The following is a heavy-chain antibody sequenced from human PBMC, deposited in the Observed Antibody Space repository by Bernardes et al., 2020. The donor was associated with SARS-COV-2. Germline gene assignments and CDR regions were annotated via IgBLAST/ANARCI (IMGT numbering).Heavy chain of an antibody. J-gene: IGHJ2*01. CDR2: IKNDGKEN. Sequence: GGSLRLSCSASGLSFSTYGMHWVRQAPGKGLEWVAGIKNDGKENYYLDSVKGRFTISRDNSMNTLYLQINSLRAEDTAVYYCARDNGLKYWFFDLWGRGTLVTVSS. V-gene: IGHV3-33*01. D-gene: IGHD2-8*01. CDR3: ARDNGLKYWFFDL. CDR1: GLSFSTYG.